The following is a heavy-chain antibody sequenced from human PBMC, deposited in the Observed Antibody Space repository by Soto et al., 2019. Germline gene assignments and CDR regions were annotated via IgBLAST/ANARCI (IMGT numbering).Heavy chain of an antibody. D-gene: IGHD6-13*01. J-gene: IGHJ6*02. CDR2: IYYSGST. Sequence: SETLSLTCTVSGGSISSGDYYWSWIRQPPGKGLEWIGYIYYSGSTYYNPSLKSRVTISVDTSKNQFSLKLSSVTAADTAVYYCARDLGSSSCYYYYGMDVWGQGTTVTVSS. CDR3: ARDLGSSSCYYYYGMDV. V-gene: IGHV4-30-4*01. CDR1: GGSISSGDYY.